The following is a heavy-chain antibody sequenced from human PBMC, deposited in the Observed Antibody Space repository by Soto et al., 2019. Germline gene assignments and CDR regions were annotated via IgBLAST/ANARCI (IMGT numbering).Heavy chain of an antibody. CDR1: GGSISIGGYS. V-gene: IGHV4-30-2*01. J-gene: IGHJ3*02. Sequence: LSLTCAVAGGSISIGGYSWSWIRQPPGKGLEWIGYIYHSGSTYYNPSLKSRVTISVDRSKNQFSLKLSSVTAADTAVYYCAGELGVDAFDIWGQGTMVTVSS. D-gene: IGHD7-27*01. CDR2: IYHSGST. CDR3: AGELGVDAFDI.